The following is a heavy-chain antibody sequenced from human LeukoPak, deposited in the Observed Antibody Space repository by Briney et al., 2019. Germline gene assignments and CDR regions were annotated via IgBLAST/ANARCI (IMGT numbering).Heavy chain of an antibody. CDR3: ARPYYYDSSGSYYYYGMDV. Sequence: GGSLRLSYAASGFTFSSYSMNWVRQAPGKGLEWVSSISSSSSYIYYADSVKGRFTISRDNAKNSLYLQMNSLRAEDTAVYYCARPYYYDSSGSYYYYGMDVWGQGTTVTVSS. CDR2: ISSSSSYI. V-gene: IGHV3-21*01. CDR1: GFTFSSYS. D-gene: IGHD3-22*01. J-gene: IGHJ6*02.